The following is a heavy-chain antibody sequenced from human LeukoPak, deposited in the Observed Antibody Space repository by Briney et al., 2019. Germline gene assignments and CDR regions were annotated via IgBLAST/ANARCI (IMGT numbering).Heavy chain of an antibody. CDR1: GFTFSSYS. CDR3: ARGGSTNPYYGMDV. J-gene: IGHJ6*02. D-gene: IGHD2-2*01. Sequence: GGSLRLSCAASGFTFSSYSMNWVRQAPAKGLEWVSSISSSSYIYYADSVKGRFTISRDNAKNSLYLQMNSLRAEDTAVYYCARGGSTNPYYGMDVWGQGTTVTVSS. CDR2: ISSSSYI. V-gene: IGHV3-21*01.